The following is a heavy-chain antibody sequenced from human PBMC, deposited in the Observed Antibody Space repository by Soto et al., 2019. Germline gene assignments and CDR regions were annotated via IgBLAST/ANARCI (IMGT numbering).Heavy chain of an antibody. Sequence: GGSLRVSCAASGFTFSSYGMHWVRKNPGKGLEWVAVISYDGSNKYYADSVKGRFTISRDNSKNTLYLQMNSLRAEDTAVYYCAKDPNYYDSSGYVDYWGQGTLVTVSS. V-gene: IGHV3-30*18. D-gene: IGHD3-22*01. J-gene: IGHJ4*02. CDR2: ISYDGSNK. CDR3: AKDPNYYDSSGYVDY. CDR1: GFTFSSYG.